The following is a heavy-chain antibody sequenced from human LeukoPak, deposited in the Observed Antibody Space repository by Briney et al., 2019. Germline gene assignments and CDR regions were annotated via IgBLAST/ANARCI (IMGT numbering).Heavy chain of an antibody. V-gene: IGHV3-23*01. D-gene: IGHD2-21*02. CDR2: ISGSGGST. Sequence: GGSLRLSCAASGFTFSSYAMTWVRQAPGKGLEWVSTISGSGGSTHYADPVKGRFTISRDNSKSTLYLQMNSLRAEDTAVYYCAKDVVVVTAGGDAFDIWGQGTMVTVSS. CDR3: AKDVVVVTAGGDAFDI. CDR1: GFTFSSYA. J-gene: IGHJ3*02.